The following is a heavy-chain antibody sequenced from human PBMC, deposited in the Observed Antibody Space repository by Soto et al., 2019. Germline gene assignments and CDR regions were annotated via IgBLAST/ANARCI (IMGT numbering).Heavy chain of an antibody. CDR3: ARDGTLYDSRAYYYLY. D-gene: IGHD3-22*01. Sequence: ASVKVSCKASGGTFSSYTITWVRQAPGQGLEWMGGITPMFGTPNYAQKFRGRVTITADESTSTAYMELSSLRSEDTAMYFCARDGTLYDSRAYYYLYWGQGTLVTVSS. V-gene: IGHV1-69*13. CDR1: GGTFSSYT. CDR2: ITPMFGTP. J-gene: IGHJ4*02.